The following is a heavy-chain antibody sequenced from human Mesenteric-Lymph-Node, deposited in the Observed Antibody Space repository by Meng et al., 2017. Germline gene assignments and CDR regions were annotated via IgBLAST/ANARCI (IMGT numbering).Heavy chain of an antibody. J-gene: IGHJ4*02. CDR2: IHHSGSA. Sequence: GRRQGSGPGLVGPSPTPSPPLTVSGGSMSSGNYYWSWIRQPPGKGLEWIGYIHHSGSAYYNPSLKSRVSISVDTSKNQFSLNLNSMTAADTAVYYCASFDHIPRRNYFDYWGQGTLVTVSS. D-gene: IGHD2-21*01. CDR1: GGSMSSGNYY. V-gene: IGHV4-30-4*01. CDR3: ASFDHIPRRNYFDY.